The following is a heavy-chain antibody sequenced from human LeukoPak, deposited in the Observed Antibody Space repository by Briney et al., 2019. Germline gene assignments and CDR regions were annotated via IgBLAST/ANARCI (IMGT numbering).Heavy chain of an antibody. CDR1: GGSISSYY. J-gene: IGHJ4*02. D-gene: IGHD1-26*01. Sequence: SETLSLTCTVSGGSISSYYWSWIRQPPGKGLEWIGYIYCSGSTNYNPSLKSRVTISVDTSKNQFSLKLSSVTAADTAVYYCARGQGSGSYTDFDYWGQGTLVTVSS. CDR2: IYCSGST. CDR3: ARGQGSGSYTDFDY. V-gene: IGHV4-59*01.